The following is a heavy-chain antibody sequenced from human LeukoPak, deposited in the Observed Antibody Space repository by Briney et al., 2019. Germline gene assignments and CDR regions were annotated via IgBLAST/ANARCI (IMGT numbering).Heavy chain of an antibody. CDR1: GGSISSYY. CDR3: ARGYCRGTSCNRYTFDM. Sequence: PSETLSLTRTVSGGSISSYYWSWIRQPPGKGLEWIGYIYYSGSTNYSPSLKSRLTISVDTSKNQFSLKLSSVTAADTAVYYCARGYCRGTSCNRYTFDMWGQGTMVTVSS. J-gene: IGHJ3*02. D-gene: IGHD2-2*01. CDR2: IYYSGST. V-gene: IGHV4-59*01.